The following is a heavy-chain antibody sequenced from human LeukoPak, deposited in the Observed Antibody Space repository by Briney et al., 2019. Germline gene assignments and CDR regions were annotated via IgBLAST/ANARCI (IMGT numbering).Heavy chain of an antibody. CDR3: ARSSGTDFDY. CDR2: IYYSGST. CDR1: GGSISSSSYY. Sequence: SETLSLTCTVSGGSISSSSYYWGWIRQPPGKGLEWIGSIYYSGSTYYNPSPKSRVTISVDTSKNQFSLKLSSVTAADTAVYYCARSSGTDFDYWGQGTLVTVSS. J-gene: IGHJ4*02. V-gene: IGHV4-39*07. D-gene: IGHD1-26*01.